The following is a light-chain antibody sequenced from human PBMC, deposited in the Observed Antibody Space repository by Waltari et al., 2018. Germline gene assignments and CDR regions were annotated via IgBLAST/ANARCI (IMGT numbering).Light chain of an antibody. J-gene: IGLJ3*02. CDR1: SSDVGGYSY. CDR2: EVS. CDR3: SSYTTSSTQV. V-gene: IGLV2-14*01. Sequence: QSALTQPASVSGSPGQSITISCTGTSSDVGGYSYVPWYQHHPGKAPKLMIFEVSNRPSGVSDRFSGFKSGNTASLTISGLQAEDEADYYCSSYTTSSTQVFGGGTKLTVL.